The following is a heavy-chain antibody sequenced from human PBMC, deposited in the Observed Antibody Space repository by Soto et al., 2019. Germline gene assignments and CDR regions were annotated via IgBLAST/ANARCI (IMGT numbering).Heavy chain of an antibody. J-gene: IGHJ6*02. CDR1: GGSISSGGYY. CDR2: IYYSGST. Sequence: SETLSLTCTVSGGSISSGGYYWSWIRQHPGKGLEWIGYIYYSGSTYYNPSLRSRVTISVDTSKNQFSLKLSSVTAADTAVYYCAGYRPQYGMDVWGQGTTVTVSS. CDR3: AGYRPQYGMDV. V-gene: IGHV4-31*03. D-gene: IGHD1-1*01.